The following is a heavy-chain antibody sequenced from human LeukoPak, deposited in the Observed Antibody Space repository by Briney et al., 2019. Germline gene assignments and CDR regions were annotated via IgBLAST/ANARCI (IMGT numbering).Heavy chain of an antibody. J-gene: IGHJ1*01. Sequence: ASVKVSCKASGGTFSSYAISWVRQAPGQGLEWMGGIIPIFGAAKYAQKFQGRVTITADESTSTAYMELSSLRSEDTAVYYCARDSSDFRNLIPHWGQGTLVTVSS. CDR1: GGTFSSYA. CDR2: IIPIFGAA. CDR3: ARDSSDFRNLIPH. V-gene: IGHV1-69*13. D-gene: IGHD1-14*01.